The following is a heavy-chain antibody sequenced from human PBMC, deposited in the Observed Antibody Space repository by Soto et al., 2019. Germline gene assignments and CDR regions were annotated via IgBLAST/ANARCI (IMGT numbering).Heavy chain of an antibody. CDR1: GYTFTTYA. Sequence: ASVKVSCKASGYTFTTYAITWVRQAPGQGLEWMGWLRGYNGNTNYAQKLQGRVTLTTDTSTSTAYMELRSLGSDDTAVYYGARSTVDYHHFDYWGQGTLVTVSS. J-gene: IGHJ4*02. CDR3: ARSTVDYHHFDY. V-gene: IGHV1-18*01. CDR2: LRGYNGNT. D-gene: IGHD4-17*01.